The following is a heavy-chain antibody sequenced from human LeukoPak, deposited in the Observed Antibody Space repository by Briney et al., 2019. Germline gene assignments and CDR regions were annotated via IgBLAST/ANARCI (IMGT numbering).Heavy chain of an antibody. CDR1: GFTFDDYF. CDR2: ITNSGYNM. CDR3: ARSRARIAAAVYYFDY. V-gene: IGHV3-11*01. J-gene: IGHJ4*02. Sequence: PGGSLRLSCAAAGFTFDDYFMGWVRQAPGKGLEWVSYITNSGYNMYYADSVRGRFTISKDNAKNSLYLHMSGLRAEDTAVYYSARSRARIAAAVYYFDYWGQGTPVTVSS. D-gene: IGHD6-13*01.